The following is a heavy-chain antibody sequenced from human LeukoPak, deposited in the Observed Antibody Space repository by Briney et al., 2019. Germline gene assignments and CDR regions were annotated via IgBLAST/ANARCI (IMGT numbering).Heavy chain of an antibody. J-gene: IGHJ6*02. V-gene: IGHV1-18*01. D-gene: IGHD6-19*01. CDR1: GYTFTSYG. Sequence: GASVKVSCKASGYTFTSYGISWVRQAPAQGLEWMGWISAYNGNTNYAQKLQGRVTMTTDTSTSTAYMELRSLRSDDTAVYYCAREGAVAGMDYYYGMDVWGQGTTVTVSS. CDR2: ISAYNGNT. CDR3: AREGAVAGMDYYYGMDV.